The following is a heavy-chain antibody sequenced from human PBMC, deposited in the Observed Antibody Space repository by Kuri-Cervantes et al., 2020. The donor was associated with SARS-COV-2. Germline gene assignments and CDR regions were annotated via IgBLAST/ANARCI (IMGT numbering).Heavy chain of an antibody. J-gene: IGHJ4*02. CDR3: AKDASTPY. D-gene: IGHD3-16*01. CDR1: GFTFSSYS. CDR2: ISSSSSYI. V-gene: IGHV3-21*01. Sequence: GESLKISCAASGFTFSSYSMNWVRQAPGKGLEWVSSISSSSSYIYYADSVKGRFTISRDNAKNSLYLQMNSLRAEDTAVYYCAKDASTPYWGQGTLVTVSS.